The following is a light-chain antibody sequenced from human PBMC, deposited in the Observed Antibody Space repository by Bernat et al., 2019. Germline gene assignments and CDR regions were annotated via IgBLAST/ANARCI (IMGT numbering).Light chain of an antibody. V-gene: IGLV2-23*02. CDR2: EVS. Sequence: QSALTQPASVSGSPGQSITISCTGTSSDVGSHNLVSWYQQHPGKAPKLMIYEVSKRPSGVSNRFCGSKSGNTGSLTISGLQAEDEADYYCCSYAGSSTFEVFGGGTKLTVL. CDR3: CSYAGSSTFEV. J-gene: IGLJ3*02. CDR1: SSDVGSHNL.